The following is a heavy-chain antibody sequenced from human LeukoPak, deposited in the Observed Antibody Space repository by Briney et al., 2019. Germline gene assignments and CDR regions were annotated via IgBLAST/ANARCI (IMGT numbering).Heavy chain of an antibody. Sequence: GGSLGLSCAASGFTFSSYWMHWVRQAPGKGLVWVSRINSDGSSTSYADSVKGRFTISRDNSKNTLYLQMNSLRAEDTAVYYCARGYYDSSGYFEYFQHWGQGTLVTVSS. J-gene: IGHJ1*01. CDR3: ARGYYDSSGYFEYFQH. CDR1: GFTFSSYW. D-gene: IGHD3-22*01. CDR2: INSDGSST. V-gene: IGHV3-74*01.